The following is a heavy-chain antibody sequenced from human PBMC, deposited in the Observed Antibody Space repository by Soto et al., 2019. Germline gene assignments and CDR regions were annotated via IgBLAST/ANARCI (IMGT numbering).Heavy chain of an antibody. J-gene: IGHJ4*02. CDR2: IYYTGIT. V-gene: IGHV4-4*02. D-gene: IGHD3-16*01. CDR1: HSGIDGSSW. CDR3: AGESNYAWNI. Sequence: PSESQSHTCEVSHSGIDGSSWWTWVRQAPGKGLEWIAEIYYTGITNYNPSLKNRVAISLDKSRNQFSLTVSSVTAADTAVYYCAGESNYAWNIGGQGSLVTVSS.